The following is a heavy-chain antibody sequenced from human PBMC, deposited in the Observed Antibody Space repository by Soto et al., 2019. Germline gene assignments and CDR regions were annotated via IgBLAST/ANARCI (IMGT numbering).Heavy chain of an antibody. CDR1: GGSISSSSYY. D-gene: IGHD2-8*01. Sequence: SETLSLTCTVSGGSISSSSYYWGWIRQPPGKGLEWIGSIYYSGSTYYNPSLKSRVTISVDTSKNQFSLKLSSVTAADTAVYYCARQLGYCTNGVCSNFDYWGQGTLVTVSS. V-gene: IGHV4-39*01. CDR2: IYYSGST. J-gene: IGHJ4*02. CDR3: ARQLGYCTNGVCSNFDY.